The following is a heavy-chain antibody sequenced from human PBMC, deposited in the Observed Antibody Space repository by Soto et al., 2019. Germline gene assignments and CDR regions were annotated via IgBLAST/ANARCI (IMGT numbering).Heavy chain of an antibody. J-gene: IGHJ4*02. D-gene: IGHD1-20*01. CDR2: ISYDGGNQ. Sequence: VGSLRLSCEASGFTFSSYPMHWVRQAPGKGLEWVTVISYDGGNQYCADSVKGRFTISRDNSKDTLYLQMHSLRSDDTAVYFCARGPITQTSFIDHWGQGTLVTVSS. CDR3: ARGPITQTSFIDH. V-gene: IGHV3-30-3*01. CDR1: GFTFSSYP.